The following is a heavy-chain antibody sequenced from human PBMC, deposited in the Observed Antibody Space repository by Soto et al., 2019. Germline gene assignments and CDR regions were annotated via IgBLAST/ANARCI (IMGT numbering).Heavy chain of an antibody. CDR3: ARDPRNCASSSCTPNSLNTRLDP. Sequence: QVQLLESGGGVVQPGTSLRLSCAPTGFTFSDYGIHWVRQSPGKGLEWVAVISHEGGDIFYADSVKGRCTISRDNSQNTLYLQMNSLKPEDTAVNYCARDPRNCASSSCTPNSLNTRLDPWGQGTLVAVSS. V-gene: IGHV3-30*03. D-gene: IGHD2-2*01. CDR1: GFTFSDYG. J-gene: IGHJ5*02. CDR2: ISHEGGDI.